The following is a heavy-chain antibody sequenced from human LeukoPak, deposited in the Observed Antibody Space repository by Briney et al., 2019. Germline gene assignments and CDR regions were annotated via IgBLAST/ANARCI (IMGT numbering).Heavy chain of an antibody. CDR2: INPNSGGT. Sequence: ASVKVSCKASGYTFTGYYMNWVRQAPGQGLEWMGWINPNSGGTNYAQKFQGRVTMTRDTSISTAYMELSRLGSDDTAVYYCATLLSNAAFDYWGQGTLVTVSS. J-gene: IGHJ4*02. D-gene: IGHD6-25*01. CDR1: GYTFTGYY. V-gene: IGHV1-2*02. CDR3: ATLLSNAAFDY.